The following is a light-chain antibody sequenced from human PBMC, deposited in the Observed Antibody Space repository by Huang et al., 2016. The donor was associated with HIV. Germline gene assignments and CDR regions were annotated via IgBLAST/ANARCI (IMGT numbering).Light chain of an antibody. Sequence: EIVMTQSPGTLSVSPGERATLSCRASQSVRSNLAWYQQQPGPAPRLLVYDASTRATGVPARFSGSGSGTQFTLSISSLQSEDFAVYYCQQYDNWPPFTFGPGTKVDIK. J-gene: IGKJ3*01. CDR2: DAS. V-gene: IGKV3-15*01. CDR3: QQYDNWPPFT. CDR1: QSVRSN.